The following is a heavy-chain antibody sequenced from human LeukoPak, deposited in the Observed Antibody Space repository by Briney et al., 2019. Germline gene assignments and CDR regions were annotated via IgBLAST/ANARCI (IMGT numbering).Heavy chain of an antibody. D-gene: IGHD6-6*01. Sequence: ASVKVSCKASGYTFTSYDINWVRQATGQWLEWMGGIIPIFGTANYAQKFQGRVTITADESTSTAYMELSSLRSEDTAVYYRARGNYWQLGQYYFDYWGQGTLVTVSS. CDR3: ARGNYWQLGQYYFDY. CDR1: GYTFTSYD. V-gene: IGHV1-69*13. CDR2: IIPIFGTA. J-gene: IGHJ4*02.